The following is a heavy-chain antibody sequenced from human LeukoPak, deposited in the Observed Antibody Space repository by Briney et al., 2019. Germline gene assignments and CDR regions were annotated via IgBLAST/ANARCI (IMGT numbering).Heavy chain of an antibody. CDR1: GGTFSSYA. Sequence: ASVKVSCKASGGTFSSYAISWVRQAPGKGLEWVSAISSSGGSTYYADSVKGRFTISRDNSKNTLYLQMNSLRAEDTAVYYCAKVDTAMVTWGGYFDYWGQGTLVTVSS. V-gene: IGHV3-23*01. CDR2: ISSSGGST. J-gene: IGHJ4*02. CDR3: AKVDTAMVTWGGYFDY. D-gene: IGHD5-18*01.